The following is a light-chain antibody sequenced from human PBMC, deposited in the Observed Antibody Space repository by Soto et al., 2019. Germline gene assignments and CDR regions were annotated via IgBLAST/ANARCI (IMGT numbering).Light chain of an antibody. CDR3: HQYNKWPRT. CDR1: QTVRNN. J-gene: IGKJ1*01. Sequence: ELVQTQYLFTVSSFPGERATXSCSASQTVRNNYLAWYQQKPGQAPRLLIYDASSRATRIPDRFSDRGSRTDFTLTISSLQCEDFAVYYSHQYNKWPRTFSQGTEVDI. CDR2: DAS. V-gene: IGKV3D-15*01.